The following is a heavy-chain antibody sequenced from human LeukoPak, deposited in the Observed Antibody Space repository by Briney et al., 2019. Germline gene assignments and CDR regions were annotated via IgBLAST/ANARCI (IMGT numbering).Heavy chain of an antibody. CDR1: GFTFSSYA. CDR3: AKLVAATGYAFDI. CDR2: ISGSGGST. V-gene: IGHV3-23*01. D-gene: IGHD2-15*01. J-gene: IGHJ3*02. Sequence: PGGSLRLSCAASGFTFSSYAMSWVRQAPGKGLEWVSAISGSGGSTYYADSVKGRFTISRDNSKNTLYLQMNSLRAEDTAVYYCAKLVAATGYAFDIWGQRTMVTVSS.